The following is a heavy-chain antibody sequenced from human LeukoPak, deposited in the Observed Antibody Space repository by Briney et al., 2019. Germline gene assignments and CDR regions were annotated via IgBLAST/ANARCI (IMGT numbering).Heavy chain of an antibody. CDR3: ARVHSWVLWF. CDR2: LYHSGST. CDR1: GYSISSGYY. V-gene: IGHV4-38-2*02. D-gene: IGHD3-10*01. Sequence: PSETLSLTCTVSGYSISSGYYWGWIRQPPGKGLEWIGSLYHSGSTYYNPSLKSRVTISVDTSKNQFSLKLSSVTAADTAVYYCARVHSWVLWFWGRGTLVTVSS. J-gene: IGHJ2*01.